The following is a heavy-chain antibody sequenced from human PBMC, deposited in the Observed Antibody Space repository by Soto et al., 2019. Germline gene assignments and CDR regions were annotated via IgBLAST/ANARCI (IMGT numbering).Heavy chain of an antibody. CDR1: GFTFSSYA. Sequence: GGSLRLSCAASGFTFSSYAMSWVRQAPGKGLEWVSAISGRGGSTYYADSVKGRFTISRDNSKNTLYLQMNSLRAEDTAVYYCAKDLPFPAPRAKTRGYFDYWGQGTLVTVSS. CDR2: ISGRGGST. J-gene: IGHJ4*02. D-gene: IGHD5-12*01. V-gene: IGHV3-23*01. CDR3: AKDLPFPAPRAKTRGYFDY.